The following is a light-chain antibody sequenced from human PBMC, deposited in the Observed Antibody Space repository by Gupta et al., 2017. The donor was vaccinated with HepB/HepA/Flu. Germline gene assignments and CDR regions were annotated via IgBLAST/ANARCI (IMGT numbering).Light chain of an antibody. V-gene: IGKV1-33*01. CDR3: QQYDNLPMYT. CDR2: GAS. Sequence: IQMTHSPSSLSASVGDRVTITCQASQDIGNHLNWYQQKPGNAPKLLIYGASNLETGVPSRFSGSGAGTDFTFTISSMQHEDIATDYCQQYDNLPMYTFGQGTKLEIK. J-gene: IGKJ2*01. CDR1: QDIGNH.